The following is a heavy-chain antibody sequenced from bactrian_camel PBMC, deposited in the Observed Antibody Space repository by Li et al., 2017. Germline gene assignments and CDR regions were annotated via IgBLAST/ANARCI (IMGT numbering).Heavy chain of an antibody. CDR1: ADALMY. J-gene: IGHJ4*01. Sequence: HVQLVESGGGSVQVGGSLNLSCSASADALMYMAWFRQAPGQKREAVAAISTGGSSTMYVDSVKGRFTVSRESGKNTVHLQMNSLIPEDTGVYYCAAGIIIGRTNILLQNQYAYWGQGTQVTVS. D-gene: IGHD1*01. CDR3: AAGIIIGRTNILLQNQYAY. V-gene: IGHV3S53*01. CDR2: ISTGGSST.